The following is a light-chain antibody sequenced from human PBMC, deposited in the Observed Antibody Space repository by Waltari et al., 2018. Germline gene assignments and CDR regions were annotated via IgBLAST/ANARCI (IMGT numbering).Light chain of an antibody. CDR2: KAS. CDR3: QQYNTYSPGPT. CDR1: QSILTW. Sequence: DIQMTQSPSTLSASVGDRVTITCRASQSILTWLAWYQQKPGKAPRLLMYKASSLQSGVPPRFIGSGSGTEFTLTNSSLQPDDFATYYCQQYNTYSPGPTFGGGTKVEIK. V-gene: IGKV1-5*03. J-gene: IGKJ4*01.